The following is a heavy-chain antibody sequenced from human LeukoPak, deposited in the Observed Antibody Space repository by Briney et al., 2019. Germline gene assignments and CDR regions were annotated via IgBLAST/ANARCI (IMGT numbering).Heavy chain of an antibody. J-gene: IGHJ4*02. V-gene: IGHV3-7*01. D-gene: IGHD5-24*01. CDR1: GFTFSSYG. Sequence: PGRSLRLSCAASGFTFSSYGMHWVRQAPGKGLEWVANIRQDGSDKYYVDSVKGRFTISRDNAKNSLYLQMNSLRAEDTAVYYCARAPRRDGYFDYWGQGTLVTVSS. CDR3: ARAPRRDGYFDY. CDR2: IRQDGSDK.